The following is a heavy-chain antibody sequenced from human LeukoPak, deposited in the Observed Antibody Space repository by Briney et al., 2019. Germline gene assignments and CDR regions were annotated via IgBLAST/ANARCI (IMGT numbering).Heavy chain of an antibody. D-gene: IGHD1-1*01. Sequence: SETLSLTCSVSGGSISSGSYYWSWIRQPAGKGLEWIGRIYTSGSTNHNPSLKSRVTISVDTSKNQFSLELSSVTAADTAVYYCARTVKRYYYYYYMDVWGKGTTVTVSS. CDR1: GGSISSGSYY. J-gene: IGHJ6*03. CDR2: IYTSGST. CDR3: ARTVKRYYYYYYMDV. V-gene: IGHV4-61*02.